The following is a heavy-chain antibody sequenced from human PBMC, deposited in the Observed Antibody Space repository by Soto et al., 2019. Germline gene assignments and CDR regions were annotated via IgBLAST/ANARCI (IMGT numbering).Heavy chain of an antibody. CDR2: INHSGST. Sequence: PSETLSLTCAVYGGSFSGYYWSWIRQPPGKGLEWIGEINHSGSTNYNPPLKSRVTISVDTSKNQFSLKLSSVTAADTAVYYCAREGYCSGGSCYSRTLDYWGQGTMVTVFS. CDR3: AREGYCSGGSCYSRTLDY. V-gene: IGHV4-34*01. D-gene: IGHD2-15*01. CDR1: GGSFSGYY. J-gene: IGHJ4*02.